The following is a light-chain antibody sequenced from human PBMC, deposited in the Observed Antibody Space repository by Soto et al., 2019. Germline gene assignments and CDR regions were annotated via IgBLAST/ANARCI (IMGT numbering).Light chain of an antibody. Sequence: DIQMTQSPSSLSASVGDRVTITCRASEGIKHDLGWFQQKPGKAPKRLIYAASILQSGVPSRFSGSGSGAQFTLTINSLQPEDFATYYCLQLHAYPRTFGQGTKVEIK. CDR2: AAS. V-gene: IGKV1-17*01. J-gene: IGKJ1*01. CDR3: LQLHAYPRT. CDR1: EGIKHD.